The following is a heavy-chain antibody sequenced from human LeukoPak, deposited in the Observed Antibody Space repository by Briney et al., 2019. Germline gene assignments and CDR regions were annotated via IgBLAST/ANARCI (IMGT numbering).Heavy chain of an antibody. CDR1: VYSFTSYW. CDR3: ARRYGCSSTSGYTSALDY. Sequence: GESLKISCKGSVYSFTSYWIGWVRQMPGKGLEWMGIIYPGNSDTRYSPSFQRQVTISADKSISTAYLQWSSLKASSTAMYYWARRYGCSSTSGYTSALDYWGQGTLVIVSA. CDR2: IYPGNSDT. J-gene: IGHJ4*02. V-gene: IGHV5-51*01. D-gene: IGHD2-2*02.